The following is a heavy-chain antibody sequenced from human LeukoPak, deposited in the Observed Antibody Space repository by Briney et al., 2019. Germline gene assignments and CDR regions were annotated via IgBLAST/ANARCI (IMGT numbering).Heavy chain of an antibody. CDR2: IKQDGSEK. CDR3: ARESLGYCSSTSCYYYGMDV. CDR1: GFTFSSYW. J-gene: IGHJ6*02. D-gene: IGHD2-2*01. Sequence: GGSLRLSCAASGFTFSSYWMSWVRQAPGKGLEWVANIKQDGSEKYYVDSVKGRFTISRDNAKNSLYLQMNSLRAEDTAVYYCARESLGYCSSTSCYYYGMDVWGQGTTVTVSS. V-gene: IGHV3-7*01.